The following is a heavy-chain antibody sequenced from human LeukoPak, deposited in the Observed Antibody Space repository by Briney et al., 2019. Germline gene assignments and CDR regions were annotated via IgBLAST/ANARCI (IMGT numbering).Heavy chain of an antibody. V-gene: IGHV3-48*03. J-gene: IGHJ4*02. D-gene: IGHD3-10*01. CDR2: ISSSGSTI. Sequence: GGSLRLSCAASGFTFSSYEMNWVRQAPGKGLEWVSYISSSGSTIYYADSVKGRFTISRDNAKNSLYLQMNSLRAEDTAVYYCARDLITMVRGGVDYWGQGTLVTVSS. CDR3: ARDLITMVRGGVDY. CDR1: GFTFSSYE.